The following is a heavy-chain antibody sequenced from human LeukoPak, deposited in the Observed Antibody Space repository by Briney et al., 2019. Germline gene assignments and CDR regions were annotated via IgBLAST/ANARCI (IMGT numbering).Heavy chain of an antibody. D-gene: IGHD2-21*01. CDR3: AKDRSPPLAYCGGDCFDAFDI. Sequence: GGSLRLSCAASGFTFSSYAMSWVRQAPGKGLEWVSAISGSGGSTYYADSVKGRFTISRDNSKNTLYLQMNSLRAEDTAVYCCAKDRSPPLAYCGGDCFDAFDIWGQGTMVTVSS. V-gene: IGHV3-23*01. CDR2: ISGSGGST. CDR1: GFTFSSYA. J-gene: IGHJ3*02.